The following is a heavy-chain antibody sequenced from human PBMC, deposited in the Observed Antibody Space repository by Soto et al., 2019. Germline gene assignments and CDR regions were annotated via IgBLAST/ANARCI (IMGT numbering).Heavy chain of an antibody. J-gene: IGHJ6*02. CDR3: ARDRGYGENYDMDV. D-gene: IGHD4-17*01. V-gene: IGHV3-33*01. Sequence: QVQLVESGGGVVQPGRSLRLSCAVSGFTFSSYGMHWVRQAPGKGLEWVAVIWYDGSYKCYADSVKDRLTISRDNSKNTVYLQMNSLSAEDTAVYYCARDRGYGENYDMDVWCQGTTVIVSS. CDR2: IWYDGSYK. CDR1: GFTFSSYG.